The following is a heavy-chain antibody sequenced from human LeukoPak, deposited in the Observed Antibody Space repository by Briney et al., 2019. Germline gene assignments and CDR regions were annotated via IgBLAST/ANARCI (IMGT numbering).Heavy chain of an antibody. J-gene: IGHJ6*02. CDR3: ARDRSSSWSYYYYGMDV. CDR2: INPNSGGT. D-gene: IGHD6-13*01. Sequence: GASVRVSCTASGYTFTGYYMHWVRQAPGQGLEWMGWINPNSGGTNYAQKFQGRVTMTRDTSISTAYMELSRLRSDDTAVYYCARDRSSSWSYYYYGMDVWGQGTTVTVSS. CDR1: GYTFTGYY. V-gene: IGHV1-2*02.